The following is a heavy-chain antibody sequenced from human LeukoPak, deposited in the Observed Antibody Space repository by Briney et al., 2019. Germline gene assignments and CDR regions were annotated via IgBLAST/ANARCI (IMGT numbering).Heavy chain of an antibody. J-gene: IGHJ6*02. CDR1: GFTFSSYA. D-gene: IGHD3-10*01. V-gene: IGHV3-23*01. CDR3: ATPMVRGVLIIYYYYGMDV. CDR2: ISGSGGST. Sequence: GGSLRLSCAASGFTFSSYAMSWVRQAPGKGLEWVSAISGSGGSTYYADSVKGRFTISRDNSKNTLYLQMNSLRAEDTAVYYCATPMVRGVLIIYYYYGMDVWGQGTTVTVSS.